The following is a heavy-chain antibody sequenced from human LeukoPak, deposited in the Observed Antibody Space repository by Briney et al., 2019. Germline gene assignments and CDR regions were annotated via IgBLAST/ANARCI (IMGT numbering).Heavy chain of an antibody. D-gene: IGHD2-2*01. CDR1: GFTFSSYA. V-gene: IGHV3-30*01. J-gene: IGHJ4*02. CDR2: ISYDGSNK. CDR3: AREGEETSSTKPGGSGVGLVVLGGGLAY. Sequence: GRSLRLSCAASGFTFSSYAMHWVRQAPGKGLEWVAVISYDGSNKYYADSVKVRFTISRDNSKNTLYLQMNSLRAEDTAVYYCAREGEETSSTKPGGSGVGLVVLGGGLAYWGQGTLVTVSS.